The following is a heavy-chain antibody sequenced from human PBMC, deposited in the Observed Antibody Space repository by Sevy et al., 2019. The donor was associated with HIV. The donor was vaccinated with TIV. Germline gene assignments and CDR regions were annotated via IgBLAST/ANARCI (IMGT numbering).Heavy chain of an antibody. D-gene: IGHD3-22*01. CDR1: GFTFSNNA. CDR3: ARKYDSSGYFDY. Sequence: GGSLRLSCAASGFTFSNNAMNWVRQAPGKGLEWVSGISGSGGSGDKTNYADSMKGRFTISRDDSKNSLYLQLNSLRAEDTAIYYCARKYDSSGYFDYWGQGTLVTVSS. CDR2: ISGSGGSGDKT. V-gene: IGHV3-23*01. J-gene: IGHJ4*02.